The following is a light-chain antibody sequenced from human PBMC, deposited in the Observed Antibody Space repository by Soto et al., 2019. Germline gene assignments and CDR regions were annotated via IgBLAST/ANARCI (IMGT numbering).Light chain of an antibody. CDR3: QQYSDLPIT. V-gene: IGKV1-33*01. J-gene: IGKJ4*01. CDR2: DVS. CDR1: QDISNY. Sequence: DIQMTQSPSSLSASVGDRVTITCQASQDISNYLNWYQQKPGKAPKLLIYDVSNLEEGVPSRFSGSRSGTDFTSTISSLQPEDIATYYCQQYSDLPITFGGGTKVDIK.